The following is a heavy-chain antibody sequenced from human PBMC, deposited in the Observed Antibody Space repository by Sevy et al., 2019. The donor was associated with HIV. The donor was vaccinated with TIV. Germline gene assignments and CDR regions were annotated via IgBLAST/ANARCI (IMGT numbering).Heavy chain of an antibody. V-gene: IGHV3-21*01. J-gene: IGHJ6*02. CDR2: ISSSSSYI. D-gene: IGHD2-2*03. CDR1: GFTFSSYS. CDR3: ARDRGYCSSTSCHSYGMDV. Sequence: GGSLRLSCAASGFTFSSYSMNWVRQAPGKGLEWVSSISSSSSYIYYADSVKGRFTISRDNAKNSLYLQMNSLRAEDTAVYYCARDRGYCSSTSCHSYGMDVWDQGTTVTVSS.